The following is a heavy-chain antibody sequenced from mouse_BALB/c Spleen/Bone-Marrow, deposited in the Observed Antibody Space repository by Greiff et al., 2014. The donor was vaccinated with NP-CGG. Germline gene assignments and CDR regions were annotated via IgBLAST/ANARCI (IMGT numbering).Heavy chain of an antibody. CDR2: FNPRNSDS. Sequence: VQLQQSGTVVARPGTSVRMSCKASGYTFTTYWMHWVKQRPGQGLEWIGAFNPRNSDSHYNQKFKAKAELTAVTSANTAYMELSSLTDEDSAVYYCTSPEDYGYYGFAYWGQGTLVTVSA. D-gene: IGHD1-2*01. V-gene: IGHV1-5*01. J-gene: IGHJ3*01. CDR3: TSPEDYGYYGFAY. CDR1: GYTFTTYW.